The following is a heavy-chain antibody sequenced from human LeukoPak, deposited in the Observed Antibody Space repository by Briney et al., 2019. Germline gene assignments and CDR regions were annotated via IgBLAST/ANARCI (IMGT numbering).Heavy chain of an antibody. V-gene: IGHV1-58*02. D-gene: IGHD2-8*01. Sequence: PRTSVKFSCKASGFTFSSSAMKGVRHARGQRREWIGWIVVGRGNTNYAQRFQQRVTITSDMSTSTAYMEMSSLTSEDAAVYYCAADTRHGRMYDAWGKGTMVTVSS. CDR1: GFTFSSSA. CDR2: IVVGRGNT. J-gene: IGHJ5*02. CDR3: AADTRHGRMYDA.